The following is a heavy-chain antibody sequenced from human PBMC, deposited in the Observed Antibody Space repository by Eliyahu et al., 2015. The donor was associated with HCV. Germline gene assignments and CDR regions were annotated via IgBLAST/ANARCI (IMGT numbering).Heavy chain of an antibody. V-gene: IGHV3-30*18. Sequence: FSSYGMHWVRQAPGKGLEWVAVISYDGSNKYYADSVKGRFTISRDNSKNTLYLQMNSLRAEDTAVYYCAKLSHYGSLGYWGQGTLVTVSS. CDR1: FSSYG. CDR3: AKLSHYGSLGY. J-gene: IGHJ4*02. D-gene: IGHD3-10*01. CDR2: ISYDGSNK.